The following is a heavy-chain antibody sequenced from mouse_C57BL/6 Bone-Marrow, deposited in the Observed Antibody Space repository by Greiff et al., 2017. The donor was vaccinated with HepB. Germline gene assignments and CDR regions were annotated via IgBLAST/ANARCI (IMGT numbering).Heavy chain of an antibody. J-gene: IGHJ3*01. D-gene: IGHD1-1*01. CDR1: GFTFSDYG. CDR3: ARPGGLLRIAY. Sequence: EVHLVESGGGLVKPGGSLKLSCAASGFTFSDYGMHWVRQAPEKGLEWVAYISSGSSTIYYADTVKGRYTISRDNAKNTVFLQMTSLRSEDTAMCYCARPGGLLRIAYRGQGTLVTVSA. CDR2: ISSGSSTI. V-gene: IGHV5-17*01.